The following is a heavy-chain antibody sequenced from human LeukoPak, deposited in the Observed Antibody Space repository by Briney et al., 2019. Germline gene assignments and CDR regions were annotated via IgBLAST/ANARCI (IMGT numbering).Heavy chain of an antibody. CDR3: AKNRGYSYGYDAFDI. Sequence: GGSLRLSCAASGFTFSSYAMSWVRQAPGKGLEWVSAISGSGGSTYYADPVKGRFTISRDNSKNTLYLQMNSLRAEDTAVYYCAKNRGYSYGYDAFDIWGQGTMVTVSS. D-gene: IGHD5-18*01. J-gene: IGHJ3*02. CDR1: GFTFSSYA. CDR2: ISGSGGST. V-gene: IGHV3-23*01.